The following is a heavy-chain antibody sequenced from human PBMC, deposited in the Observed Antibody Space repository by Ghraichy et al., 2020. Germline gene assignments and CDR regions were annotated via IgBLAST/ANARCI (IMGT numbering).Heavy chain of an antibody. D-gene: IGHD7-27*01. CDR2: INWNGGST. V-gene: IGHV3-20*01. J-gene: IGHJ2*01. CDR1: GFTFDDYG. Sequence: GGSLRLSCAASGFTFDDYGMSWVRQAPGKGLEWVSGINWNGGSTGYADSVKGRFTISRDNAKNSLYLQMNSLRAEDTALYHCARDHLGMGNWYFDLWGRGTLVTVSS. CDR3: ARDHLGMGNWYFDL.